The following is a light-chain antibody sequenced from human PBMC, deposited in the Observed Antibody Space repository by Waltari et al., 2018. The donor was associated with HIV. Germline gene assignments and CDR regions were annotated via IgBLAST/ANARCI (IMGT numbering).Light chain of an antibody. J-gene: IGLJ3*02. CDR3: SSYTSPNTLL. Sequence: QSALTQPASVSAFPGQSITISCTGPESDISFYDFVSWYRQDPGTAPQLVMYSVNPRPSCTSSRCSGLKSGNTASLRISGLQFEDEGDYYCSSYTSPNTLLFGGGTKLTV. V-gene: IGLV2-14*01. CDR2: SVN. CDR1: ESDISFYDF.